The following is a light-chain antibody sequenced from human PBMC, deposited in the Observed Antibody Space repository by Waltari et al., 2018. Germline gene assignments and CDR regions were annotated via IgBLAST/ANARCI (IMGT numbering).Light chain of an antibody. J-gene: IGLJ2*01. V-gene: IGLV1-51*01. CDR2: DNN. CDR1: SSNIGKNY. CDR3: GTWDSSLSAGV. Sequence: QSVLTQPPSVSAAPGQTVTISCPGSSSNIGKNYLTWYQQHPGTAPKLLIYDNNKRPSGIPDRFSGSKSGTSATLGITGLQTGDEADYYCGTWDSSLSAGVFGGGTKLTVL.